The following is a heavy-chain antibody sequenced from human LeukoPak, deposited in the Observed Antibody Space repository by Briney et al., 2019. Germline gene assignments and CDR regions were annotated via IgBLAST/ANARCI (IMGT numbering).Heavy chain of an antibody. Sequence: SETLSLTCAVSGGSISSGGYSWSWIRQPPGKGLEWIGYIYHSGSTYYNPSLKSRVTISVDRSKNQFSLKLSSVTAADTAVYYCARGGIGYCSSTSCPGYYYGMDVWGQGTTVTVSS. V-gene: IGHV4-30-2*01. D-gene: IGHD2-2*01. CDR3: ARGGIGYCSSTSCPGYYYGMDV. J-gene: IGHJ6*02. CDR2: IYHSGST. CDR1: GGSISSGGYS.